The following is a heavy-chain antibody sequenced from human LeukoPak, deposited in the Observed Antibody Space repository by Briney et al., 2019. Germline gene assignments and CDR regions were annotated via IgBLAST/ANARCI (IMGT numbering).Heavy chain of an antibody. CDR3: ARGTALPGVDY. D-gene: IGHD3-10*01. V-gene: IGHV3-7*01. CDR2: INHDGSEK. CDR1: GFTFSNSW. J-gene: IGHJ4*02. Sequence: GGSLRLSCAASGFTFSNSWMNWFRQAPGRLEWVANINHDGSEKNYVDSVEGRFTITRDNTKKSLYLQMNSLGAEDTAVYYCARGTALPGVDYWGQGTLVTVSS.